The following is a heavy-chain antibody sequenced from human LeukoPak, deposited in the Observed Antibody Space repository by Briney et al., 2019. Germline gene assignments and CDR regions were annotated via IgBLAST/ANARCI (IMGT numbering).Heavy chain of an antibody. CDR2: ISGSGGSR. D-gene: IGHD5-24*01. CDR1: GFTFTSYA. V-gene: IGHV3-23*01. J-gene: IGHJ4*02. CDR3: AKGGEDSGYNSHFDY. Sequence: GGSLRLSCATPGFTFTSYALGWVRQAPGKGLEWVSLISGSGGSRYYGDSVKGRFTISRDNSKNLVYLEMNSLRAGDTAVYYCAKGGEDSGYNSHFDYWGQGTPVIVSS.